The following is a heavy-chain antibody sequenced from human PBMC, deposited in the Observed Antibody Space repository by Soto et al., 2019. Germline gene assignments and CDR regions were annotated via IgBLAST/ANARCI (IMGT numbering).Heavy chain of an antibody. CDR1: GGSITSNY. D-gene: IGHD3-3*01. J-gene: IGHJ6*02. CDR2: TYITGDS. CDR3: ARDMRVFGGMDV. V-gene: IGHV4-4*07. Sequence: SETLSLTCTVSGGSITSNYWSWIRQPAGKGLEWIGRTYITGDSNYNPSLKSRVTMSLDRSKNQFSLKLSSATAADTAVYYCARDMRVFGGMDVWGRGTTVTVSS.